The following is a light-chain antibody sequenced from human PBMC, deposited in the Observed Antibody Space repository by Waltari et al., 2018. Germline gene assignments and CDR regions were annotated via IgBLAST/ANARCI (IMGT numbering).Light chain of an antibody. V-gene: IGKV1-6*01. J-gene: IGKJ1*01. CDR2: AAS. CDR1: QDNRDD. CDR3: LQEYLYPWT. Sequence: AIQMTQSPPPLSASLGDSVTLTCRASQDNRDDLGWYPQKPGKAPKHLIYAASTCQSGVPSRFSGSGSGTDFTLTINSLQPEDYATYYCLQEYLYPWTFGQGTKVEI.